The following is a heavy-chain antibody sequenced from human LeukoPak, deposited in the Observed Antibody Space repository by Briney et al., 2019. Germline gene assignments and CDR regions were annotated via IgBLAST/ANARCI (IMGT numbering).Heavy chain of an antibody. D-gene: IGHD5-18*01. CDR2: IKQDGSEK. CDR3: ARERGPGYSYGYEAPDY. V-gene: IGHV3-7*01. Sequence: GGSLRLSCAASGITFSRYWMSWVRQAPGKGLEWVANIKQDGSEKNYVDSVKGRFTISRDNAKNSLYLQMNSLRAEDTAVYYCARERGPGYSYGYEAPDYWGQGTLVTVSS. CDR1: GITFSRYW. J-gene: IGHJ4*02.